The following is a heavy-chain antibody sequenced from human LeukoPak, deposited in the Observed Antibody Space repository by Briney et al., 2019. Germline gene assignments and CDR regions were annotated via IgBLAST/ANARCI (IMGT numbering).Heavy chain of an antibody. V-gene: IGHV4-34*01. J-gene: IGHJ4*02. Sequence: SETLSLTCAVYGGSFSGYYWSWIRQPPGKGLEWIGEINHSGSTNYNPSLKSRVTISEDTSKNQFSLKLSSVTAADTAVYYCARGKLRYFDWSPFDYWGQGTLVTVSS. D-gene: IGHD3-9*01. CDR3: ARGKLRYFDWSPFDY. CDR1: GGSFSGYY. CDR2: INHSGST.